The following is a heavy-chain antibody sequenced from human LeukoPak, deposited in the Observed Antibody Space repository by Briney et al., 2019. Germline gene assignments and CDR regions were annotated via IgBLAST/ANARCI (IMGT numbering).Heavy chain of an antibody. CDR3: AGEEAAGVQVDY. Sequence: GGSLRLSCAVSGFIFSDYHMTWIRQAPGKGLEWISYISSSSSYTNYADSVKGRFTISRDNAKNSLYLQMNSLSAEDTAVYYCAGEEAAGVQVDYGGQGNLVTVSS. CDR2: ISSSSSYT. CDR1: GFIFSDYH. D-gene: IGHD6-13*01. J-gene: IGHJ4*02. V-gene: IGHV3-11*06.